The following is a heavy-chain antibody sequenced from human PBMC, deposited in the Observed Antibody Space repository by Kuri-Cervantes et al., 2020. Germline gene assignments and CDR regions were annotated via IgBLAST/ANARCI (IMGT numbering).Heavy chain of an antibody. CDR2: ISAYNGNT. CDR1: GYTFTSYG. J-gene: IGHJ6*02. V-gene: IGHV1-18*01. Sequence: ASVKVSCKASGYTFTSYGISWVRQAPGQGLEWVGWISAYNGNTNYAQKLQGRVTMTTDTSTGTAYMELRSLRSDDTAVYYCARGAFWSGVYYYGMDVWGQGTTVTVSS. D-gene: IGHD3-3*01. CDR3: ARGAFWSGVYYYGMDV.